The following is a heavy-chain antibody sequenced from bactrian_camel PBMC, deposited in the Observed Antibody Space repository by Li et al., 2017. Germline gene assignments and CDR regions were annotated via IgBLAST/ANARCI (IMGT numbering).Heavy chain of an antibody. CDR1: GFAFSTYD. D-gene: IGHD3*01. CDR3: AARRTITNMCAPANF. CDR2: IATSGRST. V-gene: IGHV3S40*01. Sequence: VQLVESGGGSVQSGGSLRLSCAASGFAFSTYDMSWVRQAPGKGLEWVSAIATSGRSTYYQDSVKGRFTISRDNAKNTVYLHMNSLQPDDTAMYYCAARRTITNMCAPANFWGQGTQVTVS. J-gene: IGHJ4*01.